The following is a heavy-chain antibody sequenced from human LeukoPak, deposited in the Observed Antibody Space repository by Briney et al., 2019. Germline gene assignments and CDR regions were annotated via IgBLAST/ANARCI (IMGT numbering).Heavy chain of an antibody. CDR3: ARLGDGDYRVDY. V-gene: IGHV5-51*01. CDR2: IYPGESDT. Sequence: GESLEISCQGSGYRFTSYWIGWVRRLPGKGLEGMGIIYPGESDTRYSPSFQGQVPISADKSISTAYLQWSSLKASDTAMYYCARLGDGDYRVDYWGQGTLVTVSS. D-gene: IGHD4-17*01. CDR1: GYRFTSYW. J-gene: IGHJ4*02.